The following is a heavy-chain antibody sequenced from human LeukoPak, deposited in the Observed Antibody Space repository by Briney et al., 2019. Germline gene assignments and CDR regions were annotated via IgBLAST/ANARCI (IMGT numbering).Heavy chain of an antibody. CDR2: IYYTGNT. V-gene: IGHV4-39*01. J-gene: IGHJ4*02. CDR1: GVSINSSNSY. Sequence: SSETLSLTCTVSGVSINSSNSYWGWIRQPPGKGLEWIGSIYYTGNTYYNASLKSRVTISIDTSKYQISLRLTSVTATDTAMYYCARQTGSGLFTLPGGQGTLVTVSS. D-gene: IGHD3/OR15-3a*01. CDR3: ARQTGSGLFTLP.